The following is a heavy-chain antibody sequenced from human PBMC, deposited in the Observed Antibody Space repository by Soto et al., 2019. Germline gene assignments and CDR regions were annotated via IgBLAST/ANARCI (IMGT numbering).Heavy chain of an antibody. CDR2: NYYSGST. Sequence: PSETLSLTCTASGGSLSSYNWSWILQPPGKGLERLGSNYYSGSTNYNPSLKSRVTIAVNTSKYKFSLKLSSVPAADTGVYYCARGKSEVVAASDYYYYYMDVWGKGTTVTVSS. CDR3: ARGKSEVVAASDYYYYYMDV. V-gene: IGHV4-59*08. D-gene: IGHD2-15*01. CDR1: GGSLSSYN. J-gene: IGHJ6*03.